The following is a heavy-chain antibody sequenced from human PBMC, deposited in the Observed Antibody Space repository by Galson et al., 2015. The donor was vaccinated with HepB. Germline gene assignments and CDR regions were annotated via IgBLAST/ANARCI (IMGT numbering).Heavy chain of an antibody. CDR1: GGTFSSYA. Sequence: SVKVSCKASGGTFSSYAISWVRQAPGQGLEWMGGIIPIFGTANYAQKFQGRVTITADESTSTAYMELSSLRSEDTAVYYCARGGIAILDYYYYMDVWGKGTTVTVSS. D-gene: IGHD6-13*01. CDR3: ARGGIAILDYYYYMDV. J-gene: IGHJ6*03. V-gene: IGHV1-69*13. CDR2: IIPIFGTA.